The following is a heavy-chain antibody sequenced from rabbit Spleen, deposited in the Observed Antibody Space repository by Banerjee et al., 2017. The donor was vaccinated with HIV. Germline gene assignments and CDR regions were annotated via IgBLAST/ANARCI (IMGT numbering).Heavy chain of an antibody. CDR1: GFSFNNRHV. CDR3: ARRITGDGYVDL. V-gene: IGHV1S40*01. Sequence: QQLVESGGGLVKPGASLTLTCKASGFSFNNRHVMCWVRQAPGKGLEWIACINSNTGNTAYATWAKGRFTISKTSSTTVTLQMTSLTAADTATYFCARRITGDGYVDLWGQGTLVTVS. J-gene: IGHJ4*01. D-gene: IGHD6-1*01. CDR2: INSNTGNT.